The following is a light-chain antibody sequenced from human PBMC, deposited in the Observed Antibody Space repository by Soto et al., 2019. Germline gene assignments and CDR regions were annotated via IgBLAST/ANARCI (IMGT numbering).Light chain of an antibody. J-gene: IGKJ1*01. Sequence: VLTQSPGTLSLSPGERVTLSCRASHSVPTNYLAWYQQKPGQSPRLLIYSASTRATGIPERFSGSGSGTDFTLTISRLEPEDFAVYYCQDSASSPWPFGQGTKVAIK. CDR2: SAS. V-gene: IGKV3-20*01. CDR3: QDSASSPWP. CDR1: HSVPTNY.